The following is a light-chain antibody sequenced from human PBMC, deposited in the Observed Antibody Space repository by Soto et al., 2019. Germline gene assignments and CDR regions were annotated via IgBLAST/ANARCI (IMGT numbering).Light chain of an antibody. CDR3: QQYNSYSQT. V-gene: IGKV1-5*01. CDR2: DAS. J-gene: IGKJ1*01. Sequence: DVKMTLSPSTLSAYVGDRVTITCRASQSISSWLAWYQQKPGKAPKLLIYDASSLESGVPSRFSGSGSGTEFTLTISSLQPDDFATYYCQQYNSYSQTFGQVTKVDIK. CDR1: QSISSW.